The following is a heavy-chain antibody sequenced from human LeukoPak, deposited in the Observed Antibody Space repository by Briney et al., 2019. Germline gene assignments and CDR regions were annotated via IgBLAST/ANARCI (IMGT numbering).Heavy chain of an antibody. CDR1: GFTFSSYA. CDR2: ISGSGGST. J-gene: IGHJ4*02. Sequence: GGSLRLSCAASGFTFSSYAMSWVRQAPGKGLEWVSAISGSGGSTYYADSVKGRFPISRENSKNTLYLQMNSLRAEDTAVYYCAKSPEGFGELIDYWGQGTLVTVSS. V-gene: IGHV3-23*01. D-gene: IGHD3-10*01. CDR3: AKSPEGFGELIDY.